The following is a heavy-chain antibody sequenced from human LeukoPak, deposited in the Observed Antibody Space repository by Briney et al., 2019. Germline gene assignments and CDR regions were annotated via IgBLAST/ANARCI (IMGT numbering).Heavy chain of an antibody. Sequence: GGSLRLSCAASGFIFSSYAMSWVRQVPGKGLQWVSSISGSGANTYNVDSVKGRFTISRDNSKTTLYVQMNSLRAEDTAVYYCAKGERPFDYWGQGTLVTVSS. V-gene: IGHV3-23*01. J-gene: IGHJ4*02. CDR1: GFIFSSYA. CDR2: ISGSGANT. CDR3: AKGERPFDY.